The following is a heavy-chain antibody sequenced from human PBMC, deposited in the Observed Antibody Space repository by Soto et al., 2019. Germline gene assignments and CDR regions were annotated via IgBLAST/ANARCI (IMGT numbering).Heavy chain of an antibody. CDR1: GGTVASSHW. V-gene: IGHV4-4*02. D-gene: IGHD2-21*02. CDR3: AREIVTAGGNNYFDP. J-gene: IGHJ5*02. Sequence: SETLSLTCGVSGGTVASSHWRSWVRQSPGGGLEWIGNVYHTGDTNFNPPLQSRVTISVDKSNNQFSLRLNSLTAADTAVYFCAREIVTAGGNNYFDPWGPGTLVTVSS. CDR2: VYHTGDT.